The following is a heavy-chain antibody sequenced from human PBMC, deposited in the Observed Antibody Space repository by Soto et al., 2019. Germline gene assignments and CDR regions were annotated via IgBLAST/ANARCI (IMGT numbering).Heavy chain of an antibody. CDR3: GRAMDDSSPFDY. V-gene: IGHV4-31*03. J-gene: IGHJ4*02. D-gene: IGHD3-22*01. Sequence: QVQLQESGPGLVKPSQTLSLTCTVSGGSISSGGYYWSWIRQHPGKGLEWIGYIYYSGSTYYNPSLKSRVTISVDTSKNQFSLELSSVTAADTTVYYCGRAMDDSSPFDYWGQGTLVTVSS. CDR2: IYYSGST. CDR1: GGSISSGGYY.